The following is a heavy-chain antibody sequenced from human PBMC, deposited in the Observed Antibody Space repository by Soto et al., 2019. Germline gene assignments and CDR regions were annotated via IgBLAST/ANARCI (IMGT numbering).Heavy chain of an antibody. CDR1: GYTFTANW. D-gene: IGHD2-2*01. V-gene: IGHV1-2*02. J-gene: IGHJ5*02. CDR3: ARVVPGAEAWFGP. CDR2: INPNSGGT. Sequence: ASVKVSCKASGYTFTANWIHWVRQAPGQGLEWMGWINPNSGGTNYAQKFQGRVSMTADTSTTTAYMELRSLRSDDTAVYYCARVVPGAEAWFGPWGQGTLVTVSS.